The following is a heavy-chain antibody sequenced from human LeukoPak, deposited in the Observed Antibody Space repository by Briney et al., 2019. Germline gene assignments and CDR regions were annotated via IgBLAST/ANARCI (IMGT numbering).Heavy chain of an antibody. D-gene: IGHD5-18*01. Sequence: GGSLRLSCAASGFTFSSYEMNWVRQAPGKGLEWVSYISSSGSTIYYADSVKGRFTISRDNAKNSLYLQTNSLRAEDTAVYYCARTFSAMVPYYFDYWGQGTLVTVSS. V-gene: IGHV3-48*03. J-gene: IGHJ4*02. CDR3: ARTFSAMVPYYFDY. CDR2: ISSSGSTI. CDR1: GFTFSSYE.